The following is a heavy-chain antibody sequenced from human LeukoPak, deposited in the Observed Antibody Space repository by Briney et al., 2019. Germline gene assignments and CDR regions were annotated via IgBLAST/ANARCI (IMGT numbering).Heavy chain of an antibody. J-gene: IGHJ4*02. CDR3: ARAHSNNWHIDY. CDR1: GDSISGFY. D-gene: IGHD6-13*01. V-gene: IGHV4-59*01. Sequence: SETLSLTCTVSGDSISGFYWNWIRQPPGKGLKWLGYVFYNGNSDYNPSLKSRVSISADMSKNLLSLKLTSVTAADTAVYYCARAHSNNWHIDYWGQGTLVTVSS. CDR2: VFYNGNS.